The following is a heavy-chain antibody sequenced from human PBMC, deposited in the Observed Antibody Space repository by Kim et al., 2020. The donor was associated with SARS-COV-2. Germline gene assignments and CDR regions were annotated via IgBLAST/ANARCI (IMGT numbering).Heavy chain of an antibody. Sequence: GGSLRLSCAASGFTFRNHPIHWVRQAPGKGLEWVALISYDGSHTNYADSVKGRFTISRDNSKNTLFLQMNSLRAEDTAVYYCARILNIADFDSWGQGTLVTVSS. V-gene: IGHV3-30*04. J-gene: IGHJ4*02. CDR2: ISYDGSHT. CDR3: ARILNIADFDS. CDR1: GFTFRNHP.